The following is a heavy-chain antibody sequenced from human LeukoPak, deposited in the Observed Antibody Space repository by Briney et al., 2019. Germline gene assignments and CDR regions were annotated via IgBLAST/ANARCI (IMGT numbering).Heavy chain of an antibody. J-gene: IGHJ4*02. V-gene: IGHV4-31*03. Sequence: SQTLSLTCNVSGASISRGGLSWSWIRQHPGRGLEWIGNIHYSGRTYYNPSLKSRVTISIDTSKNQFSLEVTSVTAADTAVYYCAFSSDYGDYGYPECWGQGTLVTVSS. CDR3: AFSSDYGDYGYPEC. D-gene: IGHD4-17*01. CDR1: GASISRGGLS. CDR2: IHYSGRT.